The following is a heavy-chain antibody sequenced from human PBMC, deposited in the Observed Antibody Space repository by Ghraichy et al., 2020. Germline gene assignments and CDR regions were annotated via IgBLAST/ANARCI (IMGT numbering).Heavy chain of an antibody. CDR3: AKEVNSSGYYAYFDH. CDR1: GFIFSNYG. J-gene: IGHJ4*02. Sequence: GESLNISCAASGFIFSNYGMQWVRQAPGKGLEWVAVVSYNGDTKYYAESVKGRFTVSRDNSKNTMYLQMSSLRVEDTAVYYCAKEVNSSGYYAYFDHWGQGVLVTVSS. V-gene: IGHV3-30*18. CDR2: VSYNGDTK. D-gene: IGHD3-22*01.